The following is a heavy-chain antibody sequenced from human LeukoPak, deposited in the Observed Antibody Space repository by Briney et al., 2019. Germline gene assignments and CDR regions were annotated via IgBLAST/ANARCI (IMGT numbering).Heavy chain of an antibody. V-gene: IGHV4-34*01. CDR1: GGSFSGYY. D-gene: IGHD3-10*01. J-gene: IGHJ6*03. Sequence: SETLSLTCAVYGGSFSGYYWSWIRQPPGKGLEWIGEINHSGSTNYNPSLKSRVTISVDTSKNQFSLKLSSVTAADTALYYCARHGRVYNSGSYYTYYMDVWGKGTTVTVSS. CDR2: INHSGST. CDR3: ARHGRVYNSGSYYTYYMDV.